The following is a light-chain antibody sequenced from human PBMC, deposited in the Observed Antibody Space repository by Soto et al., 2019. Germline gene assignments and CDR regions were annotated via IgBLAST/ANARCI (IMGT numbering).Light chain of an antibody. V-gene: IGKV2-28*01. Sequence: DIVMTQSPLSLAVTTGEPASISCRSSQSLLYSSGDTYLDWYLQKPGQSPQLLVYLASKRASGVPDRFSGSGSGRDFALRISRVEVEDVGFYYCQQFTHYQGTFGQGTRLEIK. J-gene: IGKJ5*01. CDR1: QSLLYSSGDTY. CDR3: QQFTHYQGT. CDR2: LAS.